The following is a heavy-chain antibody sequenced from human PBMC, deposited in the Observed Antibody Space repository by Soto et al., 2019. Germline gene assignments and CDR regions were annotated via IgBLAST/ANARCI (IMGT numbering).Heavy chain of an antibody. CDR2: INSDGSST. D-gene: IGHD3-3*01. CDR3: ASAGDSDYYYYGMDV. J-gene: IGHJ6*02. Sequence: GGSLRLSCAASGFTFSSYWMHWVRQAPGKGLVWVSRINSDGSSTSYADSVKGRFTISRDNAKNTLYLQMNSLRAEDTAVYYCASAGDSDYYYYGMDVWGQGTTVTVSS. CDR1: GFTFSSYW. V-gene: IGHV3-74*01.